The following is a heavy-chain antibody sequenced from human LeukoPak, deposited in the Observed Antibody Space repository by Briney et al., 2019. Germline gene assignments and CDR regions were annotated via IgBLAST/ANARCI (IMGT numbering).Heavy chain of an antibody. V-gene: IGHV4-4*07. Sequence: SETLSLXCTVSGGSISSYYWSWIRNPAGEGLEWIGRSYTCRSPNYNPSLKRRVTMAVDTSKNQFSLKLSSVTAAHTAVYYCARERKYIAAFDIWGQETMVTVSS. J-gene: IGHJ3*02. D-gene: IGHD5-18*01. CDR2: SYTCRSP. CDR3: ARERKYIAAFDI. CDR1: GGSISSYY.